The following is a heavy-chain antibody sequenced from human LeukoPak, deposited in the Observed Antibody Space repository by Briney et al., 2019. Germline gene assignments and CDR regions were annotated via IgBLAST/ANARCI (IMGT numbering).Heavy chain of an antibody. Sequence: SETLSLTCAVYGGSFSGYSWTWIRQPSGKGLEWIGSIYYSGSTYYNPSLKSRVTISVDTSKNQFSLKLSSVTAADTAVYYCASPYYGSGGDYWGQGTLVTVSS. CDR3: ASPYYGSGGDY. CDR1: GGSFSGYS. CDR2: IYYSGST. V-gene: IGHV4-34*01. D-gene: IGHD3-10*01. J-gene: IGHJ4*02.